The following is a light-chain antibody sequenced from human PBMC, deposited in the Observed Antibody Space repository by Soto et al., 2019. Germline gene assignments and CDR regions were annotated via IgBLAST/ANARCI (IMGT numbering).Light chain of an antibody. Sequence: QSALTQPASVSGSPGQSITISCTGTSSDVGGYNYVSWYQHHTGKAPQLMIYEVSNRPSGVSNRFSGSKSGNTASLTISGLQAEDEADYYCSSYTSSNNYVFGTGTKVTVL. V-gene: IGLV2-14*01. J-gene: IGLJ1*01. CDR1: SSDVGGYNY. CDR3: SSYTSSNNYV. CDR2: EVS.